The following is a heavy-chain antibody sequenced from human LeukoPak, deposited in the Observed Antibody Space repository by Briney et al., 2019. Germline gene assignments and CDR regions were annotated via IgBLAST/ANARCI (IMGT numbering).Heavy chain of an antibody. J-gene: IGHJ6*02. D-gene: IGHD6-6*01. CDR3: AKSGSSSNHYYGMDV. V-gene: IGHV3-23*01. CDR1: GFTFSSYA. Sequence: GGSLRLSCSASGFTFSSYAMNWARQAPGKGLEWVSVISGSGGTTFFADSVKGRFTIFRHNSENTLYLQMDSLSAEDTALYYCAKSGSSSNHYYGMDVWGQGTTVTVSS. CDR2: ISGSGGTT.